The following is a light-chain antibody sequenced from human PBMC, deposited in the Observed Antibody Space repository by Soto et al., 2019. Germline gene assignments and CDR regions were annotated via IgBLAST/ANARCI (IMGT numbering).Light chain of an antibody. CDR2: GAS. J-gene: IGKJ1*01. CDR3: QHYGSSPRK. Sequence: EIVLTQSPDTLSLSPGERATLSCRASQSVSSSYLAWYQQKPGQAPRLLIYGASSRATGITDRFSGSGSGTDFTLTISRLEPEDFAVYYCQHYGSSPRKFGQGTKVELK. V-gene: IGKV3-20*01. CDR1: QSVSSSY.